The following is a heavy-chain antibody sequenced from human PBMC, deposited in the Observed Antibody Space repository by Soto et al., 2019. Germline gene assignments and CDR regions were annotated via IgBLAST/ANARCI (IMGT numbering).Heavy chain of an antibody. V-gene: IGHV5-10-1*01. CDR3: ARSDYGDYFDY. D-gene: IGHD4-17*01. CDR1: GYSFTSYW. Sequence: ASLKICFKGSGYSFTSYWISWVRQIPGKGLEWMGRIDPSDSYTNYSPSFQGHVTISADKSISTAYLQWSSLKASDTAMYYCARSDYGDYFDYWGQGTLVTVSS. J-gene: IGHJ4*02. CDR2: IDPSDSYT.